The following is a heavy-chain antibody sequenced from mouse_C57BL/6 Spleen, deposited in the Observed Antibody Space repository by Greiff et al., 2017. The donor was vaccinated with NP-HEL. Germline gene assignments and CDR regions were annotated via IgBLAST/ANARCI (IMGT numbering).Heavy chain of an antibody. V-gene: IGHV1-55*01. CDR1: GYTFTSYW. J-gene: IGHJ4*01. Sequence: QVQLQQPGAELVKPGASVKMSCKASGYTFTSYWITWVKQRPGQGLEWIGDIYPGSGSNNYNEKFKSKATLTVDTSSSTAYMQLSSLTSEDSAVYYCARETAQATYYAMDYWGQGTSVTVSS. D-gene: IGHD3-2*02. CDR2: IYPGSGSN. CDR3: ARETAQATYYAMDY.